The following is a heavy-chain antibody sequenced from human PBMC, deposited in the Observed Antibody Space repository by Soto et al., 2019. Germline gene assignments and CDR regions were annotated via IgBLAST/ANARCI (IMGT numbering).Heavy chain of an antibody. CDR2: IWYDGSHK. Sequence: PGESLKISCAASGFTFSSYGMHWVRQAPGKGLEWVAVIWYDGSHKYYADSVKGRFTISRDNSKNTLYLQMNSLRAEDTAVYYCARYISSYGMDVWGQGTTVTVSS. CDR1: GFTFSSYG. J-gene: IGHJ6*02. V-gene: IGHV3-33*01. CDR3: ARYISSYGMDV.